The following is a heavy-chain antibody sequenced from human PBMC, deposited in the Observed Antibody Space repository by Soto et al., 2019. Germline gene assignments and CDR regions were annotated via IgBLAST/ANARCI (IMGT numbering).Heavy chain of an antibody. J-gene: IGHJ4*02. CDR1: GFTFSSYG. D-gene: IGHD4-17*01. CDR3: AKPVTTVPYDY. Sequence: QVQPVESGGGVVQPGRSLRLSCAASGFTFSSYGMHWVRQAPGKGLEWVAVISYDGSNKYYADSVKGRFTISRDNSKNTLYLQMNSLRAEDTAVYYCAKPVTTVPYDYWGQGTLVTVSS. V-gene: IGHV3-30*18. CDR2: ISYDGSNK.